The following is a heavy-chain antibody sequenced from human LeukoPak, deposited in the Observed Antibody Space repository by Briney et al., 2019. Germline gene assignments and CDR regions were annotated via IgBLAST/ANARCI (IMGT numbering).Heavy chain of an antibody. Sequence: PGGSLRLSCAASGFPVSDHYMNWVRQAPGKGLEWVSVMYSGGNIYYADSVKGRFTISRDNSKNTLYLQMNSLRAEDTAVYYCAKDTGHHAFDIWGQGTMVTVSS. V-gene: IGHV3-53*05. D-gene: IGHD1-14*01. CDR1: GFPVSDHY. J-gene: IGHJ3*02. CDR2: MYSGGNI. CDR3: AKDTGHHAFDI.